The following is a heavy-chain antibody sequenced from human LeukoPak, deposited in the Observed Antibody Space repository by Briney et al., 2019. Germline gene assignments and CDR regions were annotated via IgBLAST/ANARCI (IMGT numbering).Heavy chain of an antibody. D-gene: IGHD2-21*02. CDR1: GFTFSSYS. CDR3: ARSTYCGGDCYPALGY. J-gene: IGHJ4*02. CDR2: ISGSNNTI. Sequence: PGGSLRLSCAASGFTFSSYSMNWVRQAPGKGLEWVSNISGSNNTIYYADSVKGRFTISRDNAKNSLNLQMNSLRDEDTAVYYCARSTYCGGDCYPALGYWGERQLVTVSS. V-gene: IGHV3-48*02.